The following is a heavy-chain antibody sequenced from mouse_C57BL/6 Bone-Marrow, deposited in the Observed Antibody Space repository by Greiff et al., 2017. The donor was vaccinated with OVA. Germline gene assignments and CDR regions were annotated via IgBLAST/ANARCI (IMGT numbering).Heavy chain of an antibody. CDR1: GFTFSDAW. CDR2: IRNKANNHAT. Sequence: EVQRVESGGGLVQPGGSMKLSCAASGFTFSDAWMDWVRQSPEKGLEWVAEIRNKANNHATYYAESVKGRFTISRDDSKSSVYLQMNSLRAEDTGIYYCTRNWDPYYFDYWGQGTTLTVSS. J-gene: IGHJ2*01. D-gene: IGHD4-1*01. V-gene: IGHV6-6*01. CDR3: TRNWDPYYFDY.